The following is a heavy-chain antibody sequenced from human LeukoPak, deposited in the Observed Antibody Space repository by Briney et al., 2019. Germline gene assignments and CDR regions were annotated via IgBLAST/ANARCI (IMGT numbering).Heavy chain of an antibody. CDR2: IYYSGIT. D-gene: IGHD2-21*02. V-gene: IGHV4-30-4*01. Sequence: PSQTLSLTCTVSGGSISSGDYYWSWIRQPPGKGLEWIGYIYYSGITYYNPSLKSRVTISVDTSKNQFSLKLSSVTAADTAVYYCARGATAIWGAFDIWGQGTMVTVSS. CDR1: GGSISSGDYY. J-gene: IGHJ3*02. CDR3: ARGATAIWGAFDI.